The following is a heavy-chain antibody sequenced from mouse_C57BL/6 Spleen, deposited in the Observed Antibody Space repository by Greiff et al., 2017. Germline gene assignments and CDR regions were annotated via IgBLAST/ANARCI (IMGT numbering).Heavy chain of an antibody. CDR1: GYTFTSYW. J-gene: IGHJ1*03. CDR3: AREEDLRYFDV. CDR2: INPSSGYT. Sequence: VQLQQSGAELAKPGASVKLSCKASGYTFTSYWMHWVKQRPGQGLEWIGYINPSSGYTKYNQKFKDKATLTADKSSSTAYMQLSSLTYEDSAIYYCAREEDLRYFDVWGTGTTVTVSS. V-gene: IGHV1-7*01.